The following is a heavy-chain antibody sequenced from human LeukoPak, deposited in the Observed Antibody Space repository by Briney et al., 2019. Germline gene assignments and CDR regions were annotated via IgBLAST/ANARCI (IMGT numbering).Heavy chain of an antibody. CDR1: GFTFNTND. J-gene: IGHJ4*02. Sequence: GGSLRLSCATSGFTFNTNDMSWVRQAPGKGLEWVSAISGRTGGTYYADSVKGRFAISRDNSKSTLYLQMDSLRAEDTAVYYCAKCGNSGCHLIDYWGQGTLVTVSS. D-gene: IGHD5-12*01. CDR3: AKCGNSGCHLIDY. V-gene: IGHV3-23*01. CDR2: ISGRTGGT.